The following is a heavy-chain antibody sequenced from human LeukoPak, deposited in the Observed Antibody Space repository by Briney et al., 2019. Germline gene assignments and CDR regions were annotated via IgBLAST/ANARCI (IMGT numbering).Heavy chain of an antibody. Sequence: SETLSLTCTVSGGSISSGGYYWSWIRQPPGKGLEWIGYIYHSGSTYYNPSLKSRVTISVDRSKNQFSLKLSSVTAADTAVYYCARANVTMVRGVIGAFDYWGQGTLVTVSS. CDR1: GGSISSGGYY. D-gene: IGHD3-10*01. CDR2: IYHSGST. J-gene: IGHJ4*02. CDR3: ARANVTMVRGVIGAFDY. V-gene: IGHV4-30-2*01.